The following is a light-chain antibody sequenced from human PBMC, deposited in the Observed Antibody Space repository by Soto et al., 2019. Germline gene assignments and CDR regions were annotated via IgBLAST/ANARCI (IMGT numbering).Light chain of an antibody. Sequence: QSALTQPRSVSGSPGQSVTISCTGTSSDVGGYNYVSWYQQYPGKAPKLMIYDVSKRPSGVPDRFSGSKSGNTASLTISGLQAEDEADYYCCSYAGTYWVFGGGTKVTVL. J-gene: IGLJ3*02. CDR1: SSDVGGYNY. CDR3: CSYAGTYWV. V-gene: IGLV2-11*01. CDR2: DVS.